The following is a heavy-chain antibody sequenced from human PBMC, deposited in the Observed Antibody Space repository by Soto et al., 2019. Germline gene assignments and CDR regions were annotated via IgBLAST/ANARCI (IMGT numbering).Heavy chain of an antibody. CDR2: MNSDGSTT. J-gene: IGHJ4*02. CDR3: ATAEVDY. CDR1: GFTFGNNW. V-gene: IGHV3-74*01. Sequence: QPGGSLRLSCAASGFTFGNNWMHWVRQAPGKGLEWVSRMNSDGSTTNYADSVKGRFTVSRDNAKNTLYLQMNSLRAEDTAVYYCATAEVDYWGPGTLVTVSS.